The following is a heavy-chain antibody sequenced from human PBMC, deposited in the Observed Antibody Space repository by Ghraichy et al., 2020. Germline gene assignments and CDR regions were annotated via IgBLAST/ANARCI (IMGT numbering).Heavy chain of an antibody. J-gene: IGHJ4*02. Sequence: ESLNISCAVYGGSFSGYYWSWIRQPPGKGLEWIGEINHSGSTNYNPSLKSRVTISVDTSKNQFSLKLSSVTAADTAVYYCAQLDTGYSSGPEAFVDYWGQGTLVTVSS. D-gene: IGHD3-22*01. CDR2: INHSGST. CDR3: AQLDTGYSSGPEAFVDY. V-gene: IGHV4-34*01. CDR1: GGSFSGYY.